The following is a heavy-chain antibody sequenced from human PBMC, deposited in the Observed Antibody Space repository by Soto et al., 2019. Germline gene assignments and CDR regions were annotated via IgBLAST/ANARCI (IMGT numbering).Heavy chain of an antibody. D-gene: IGHD2-2*01. CDR2: INSDGSST. J-gene: IGHJ5*01. V-gene: IGHV3-74*01. CDR3: ARDRVVLPAATTDAYNWFDS. Sequence: PGGSLRLSCAASGFTFSSYWMHLVRQAPGKGLVWVSRINSDGSSTSYADSVKGRFTISRDNAKNTLYLQMNSLRAEDTAVYHCARDRVVLPAATTDAYNWFDSWGQGTLVTVSS. CDR1: GFTFSSYW.